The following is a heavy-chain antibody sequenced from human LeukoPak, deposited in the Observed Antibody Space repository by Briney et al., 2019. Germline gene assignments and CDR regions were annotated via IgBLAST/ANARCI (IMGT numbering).Heavy chain of an antibody. V-gene: IGHV3-23*01. J-gene: IGHJ4*02. Sequence: GGSLRLSCAASGFTFSSYAMSWVRQAPGKGLEWVSGISASGGSTYYTDSVKGRFTISRDNSKNALYLQMDSLRAEDTAVYHCAKLVNKYRSSCPDYWGQGTLVTVSS. CDR2: ISASGGST. D-gene: IGHD6-13*01. CDR3: AKLVNKYRSSCPDY. CDR1: GFTFSSYA.